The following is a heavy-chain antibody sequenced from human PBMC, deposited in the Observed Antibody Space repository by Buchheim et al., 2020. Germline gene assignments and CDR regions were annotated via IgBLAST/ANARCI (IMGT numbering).Heavy chain of an antibody. V-gene: IGHV3-23*01. CDR3: AKDHPSSGSSDY. Sequence: EVQLLESGGGLVEPGGSLRLSCEASGFIFKNYAMSWVRQAPGKGLERVSSISGGGSRTDYTDSVKGRFTIFRDNSKNTLYLQMNSLRAEDTAVYYCAKDHPSSGSSDYWGQGTL. CDR1: GFIFKNYA. CDR2: ISGGGSRT. D-gene: IGHD3-22*01. J-gene: IGHJ4*02.